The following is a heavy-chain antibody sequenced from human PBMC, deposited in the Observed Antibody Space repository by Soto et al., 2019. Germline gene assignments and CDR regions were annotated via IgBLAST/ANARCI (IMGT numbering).Heavy chain of an antibody. J-gene: IGHJ3*02. CDR2: VTGGSGST. CDR3: TRDFSPCQYDFDI. Sequence: EVQLLESGGGLVQPGGSLRLSCAASGFTLTSCAVSWVRQAPGKGLEWISTVTGGSGSTYYADSVKGRLTISRDNSKNTLNLQMISLIAEDTDFYYCTRDFSPCQYDFDIWVRGTMVTVSS. D-gene: IGHD2-8*01. CDR1: GFTLTSCA. V-gene: IGHV3-23*01.